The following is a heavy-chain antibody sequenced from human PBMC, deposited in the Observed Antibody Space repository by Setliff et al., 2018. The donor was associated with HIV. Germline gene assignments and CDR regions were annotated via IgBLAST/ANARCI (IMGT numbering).Heavy chain of an antibody. J-gene: IGHJ1*01. V-gene: IGHV4-34*01. Sequence: SETLSLTCAVCGESFSGHHCSWIRQPPGKGLEWIGKINHSGSINYNPSLKSRVPISVDTFWGSVTAADTAVYYCARGGFTGVTTHFQHWGRGTLVTVSS. D-gene: IGHD4-17*01. CDR2: INHSGSI. CDR3: ARGGFTGVTTHFQH. CDR1: GESFSGHH.